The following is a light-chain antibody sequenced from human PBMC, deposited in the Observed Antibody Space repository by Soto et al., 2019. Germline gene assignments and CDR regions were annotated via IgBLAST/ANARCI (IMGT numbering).Light chain of an antibody. CDR2: GAS. CDR1: QSVSSN. CDR3: QQYHHLTRT. J-gene: IGKJ4*01. V-gene: IGKV3-15*01. Sequence: EIVMTQSPATLSVSPGERATLSCRASQSVSSNLAWYQQKPGQAPRLLIYGASTRATGIPARFSGTGSGTEFTLTISSLQSEDFAVYYCQQYHHLTRTFGGGTKVDIK.